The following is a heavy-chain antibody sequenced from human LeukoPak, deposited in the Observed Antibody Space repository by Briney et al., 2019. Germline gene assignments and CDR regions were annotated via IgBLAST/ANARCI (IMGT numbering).Heavy chain of an antibody. CDR3: AKDSAVAGLFHDAFDI. CDR2: ISYDGSNK. V-gene: IGHV3-30*18. J-gene: IGHJ3*02. Sequence: GRSLSLSCAASGFTFSSYGMHWVRQAPGKGLEWVAVISYDGSNKYYADSVKGRFTISRDNSKNTLYLQMNSLRAEDTAVYYCAKDSAVAGLFHDAFDIWGQGTMVTVSS. D-gene: IGHD6-19*01. CDR1: GFTFSSYG.